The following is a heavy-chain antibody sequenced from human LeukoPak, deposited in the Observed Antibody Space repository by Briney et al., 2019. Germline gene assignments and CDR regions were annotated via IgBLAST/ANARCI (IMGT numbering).Heavy chain of an antibody. CDR2: ISYDGSNK. CDR1: GFTFSSYG. CDR3: AKYYYDSSGSAFDI. V-gene: IGHV3-30*18. Sequence: PGGSLRLSCAASGFTFSSYGMHWVRQAPGKGLEWVAVISYDGSNKYYADSVKGRFTISRDNSKNTLYLQMNSLRAEDTAVYYCAKYYYDSSGSAFDIWGQGTMVTVSS. D-gene: IGHD3-22*01. J-gene: IGHJ3*02.